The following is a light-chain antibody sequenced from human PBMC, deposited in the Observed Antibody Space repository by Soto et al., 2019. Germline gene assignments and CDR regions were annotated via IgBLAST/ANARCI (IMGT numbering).Light chain of an antibody. CDR2: GNS. J-gene: IGLJ3*02. V-gene: IGLV1-40*01. Sequence: QSVLTQPPSVSGATGQRVTISCTGSSSNIGAGYDVHWYQQLPGTAPKLLIYGNSNRPSGVPDRFSGSKSGTSASLAITGLQAEEEADYYCQSYDSSLSGSVLGGGTKLTVL. CDR3: QSYDSSLSGSV. CDR1: SSNIGAGYD.